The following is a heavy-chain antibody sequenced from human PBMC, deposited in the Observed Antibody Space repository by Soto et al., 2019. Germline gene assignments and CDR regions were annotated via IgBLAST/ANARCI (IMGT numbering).Heavy chain of an antibody. D-gene: IGHD5-12*01. J-gene: IGHJ6*02. V-gene: IGHV6-1*01. CDR1: GDSVSSNSAA. Sequence: SQTLSLTCAISGDSVSSNSAAWNWIRQSPSRGLEWLGRTYYRSKSYNDYAVSVKSRITINPDTSKNRFSLQLNSVTPEDTAVYYCARETKDSGYDYYYYYGMDVWGQGTTVTVSS. CDR2: TYYRSKSYN. CDR3: ARETKDSGYDYYYYYGMDV.